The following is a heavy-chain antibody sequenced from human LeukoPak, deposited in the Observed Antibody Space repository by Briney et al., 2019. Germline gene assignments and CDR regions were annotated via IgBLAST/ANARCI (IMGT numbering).Heavy chain of an antibody. J-gene: IGHJ4*02. CDR2: ISSSGSTI. V-gene: IGHV3-48*03. D-gene: IGHD3-22*01. CDR3: ARGNNYYDSSGYYYYFDY. CDR1: GFTFSSYE. Sequence: QPGGSLRLSCAASGFTFSSYEMNWVRQAPGKGLEWVSYISSSGSTIYYADSVKGRFTISRDNAKNSLHLQMNSLRAEDTAVYYCARGNNYYDSSGYYYYFDYWGQGTLVTVSS.